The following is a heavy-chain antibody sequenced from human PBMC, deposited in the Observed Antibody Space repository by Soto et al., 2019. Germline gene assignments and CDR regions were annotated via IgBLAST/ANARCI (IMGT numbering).Heavy chain of an antibody. CDR1: GGSISSYY. CDR3: ARRWGTYFEY. D-gene: IGHD7-27*01. Sequence: SETLSLTCTVSGGSISSYYWSWIRQPPGKGLEWIGYIYYSGSTNYNPSLKSRVTISVDTSKNQFTLKLSSVTAADTAVYYCARRWGTYFEYWGQGTLVTVSS. V-gene: IGHV4-59*01. J-gene: IGHJ4*02. CDR2: IYYSGST.